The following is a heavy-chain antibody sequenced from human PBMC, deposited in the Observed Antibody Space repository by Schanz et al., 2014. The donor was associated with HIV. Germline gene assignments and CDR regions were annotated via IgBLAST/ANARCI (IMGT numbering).Heavy chain of an antibody. J-gene: IGHJ6*02. V-gene: IGHV3-9*01. Sequence: EVQLVESGGGLVQPGRSLRLSCAASGFTFDDYVMHWVRQAPGKGLEWVSGISWKSDSIGYADSVKGRFTISRDNSKNTLYLQMNSLRAEDTAVYYCAKGSSLWSFYYGMDVWGQGTTVTVSS. D-gene: IGHD3-10*01. CDR2: ISWKSDSI. CDR3: AKGSSLWSFYYGMDV. CDR1: GFTFDDYV.